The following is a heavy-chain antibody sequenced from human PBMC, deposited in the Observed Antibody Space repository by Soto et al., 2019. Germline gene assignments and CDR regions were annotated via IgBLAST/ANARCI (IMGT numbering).Heavy chain of an antibody. CDR3: ARNLRLGTSFGFNAFSDDAFDV. D-gene: IGHD3-16*01. V-gene: IGHV3-21*01. CDR1: GFTVRSYT. CDR2: IRGFSPYT. J-gene: IGHJ3*01. Sequence: GGSLRLSCRSPGFTVRSYTMNLVRHAPGKGVWWGSGIRGFSPYTFYAESVRGRFAISRDNSQNTLYLQMNGLTTEDTSLYYCARNLRLGTSFGFNAFSDDAFDVWGRGTMVTVSS.